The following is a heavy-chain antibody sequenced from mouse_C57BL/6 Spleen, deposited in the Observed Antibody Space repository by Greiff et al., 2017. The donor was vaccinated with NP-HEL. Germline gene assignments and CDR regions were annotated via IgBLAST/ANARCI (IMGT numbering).Heavy chain of an antibody. CDR3: AKSLNWDGFAY. J-gene: IGHJ3*01. D-gene: IGHD4-1*01. CDR2: INPSSGYT. CDR1: GYTFTSYT. Sequence: VQLQQSGAELARPGASVKMSCKASGYTFTSYTMHWVKQRPGQGLEWIGYINPSSGYTKYNQKFKDKATLTADKSSSTAYMQLSSLTSEDSAVYYCAKSLNWDGFAYWGQGTLVTVSA. V-gene: IGHV1-4*01.